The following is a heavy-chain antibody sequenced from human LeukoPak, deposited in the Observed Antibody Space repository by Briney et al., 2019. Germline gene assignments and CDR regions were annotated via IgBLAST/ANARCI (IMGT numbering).Heavy chain of an antibody. CDR1: GFTFSSYA. CDR2: ISSNGGST. V-gene: IGHV3-64*01. J-gene: IGHJ4*02. CDR3: ARADSGPYMRPSDY. D-gene: IGHD3-22*01. Sequence: GGSLRLSCAASGFTFSSYAMHWVRQAPGKGLEYVSAISSNGGSTYYENSVKGRFTISRDNSKNTLYLQMGSLRAEDMAVYYCARADSGPYMRPSDYWGQGTLVTVSS.